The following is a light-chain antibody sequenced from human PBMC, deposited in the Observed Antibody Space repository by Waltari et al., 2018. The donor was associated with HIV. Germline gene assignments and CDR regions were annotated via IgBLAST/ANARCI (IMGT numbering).Light chain of an antibody. Sequence: QSALTQPASVSGSPGQSIPISCPGTFSGFGSYNLVSWYQKHPGEAPKIMIYEVTKRPSGVSSRFSGAKSGNTASLTISGLQAEDEADYYCCSYAGSRIHVVFGGGTKLTVL. CDR3: CSYAGSRIHVV. CDR2: EVT. V-gene: IGLV2-23*02. J-gene: IGLJ2*01. CDR1: FSGFGSYNL.